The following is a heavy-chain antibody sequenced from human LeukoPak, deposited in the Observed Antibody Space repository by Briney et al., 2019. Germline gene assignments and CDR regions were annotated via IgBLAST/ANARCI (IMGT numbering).Heavy chain of an antibody. V-gene: IGHV3-23*01. D-gene: IGHD2-2*02. CDR2: ISGSGEAT. Sequence: PEGSLRLSCAASGFNFSTYALSWVRQAPGKGLEWVSFISGSGEATYYADSVKGRFTVSRDNSKNTLYLQMNSLRAEDTAVYYCAKDRAMDCSSTSCYTYARYYYYYMDVWGKGTTVTVSS. J-gene: IGHJ6*03. CDR1: GFNFSTYA. CDR3: AKDRAMDCSSTSCYTYARYYYYYMDV.